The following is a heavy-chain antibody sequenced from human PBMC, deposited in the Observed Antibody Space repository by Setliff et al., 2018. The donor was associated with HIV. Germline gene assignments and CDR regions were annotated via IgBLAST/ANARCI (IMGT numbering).Heavy chain of an antibody. J-gene: IGHJ4*02. V-gene: IGHV1-2*02. CDR3: ALASIVSTARWNH. D-gene: IGHD1-26*01. CDR1: GYTFSGYY. CDR2: INPNRGAT. Sequence: EASVKVSCKTSGYTFSGYYLHWVRRAPGRGLEWMGWINPNRGATNYARNFQGRVTMTRDTSISTAYMDLSSLTSDDTAVYYCALASIVSTARWNHWGRGTLVTVSS.